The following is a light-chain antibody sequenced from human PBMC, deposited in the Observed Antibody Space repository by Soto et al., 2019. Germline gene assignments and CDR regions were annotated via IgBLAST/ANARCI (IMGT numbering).Light chain of an antibody. V-gene: IGKV3-20*01. J-gene: IGKJ5*01. CDR1: QSVSSSY. CDR2: CAS. Sequence: EIVLTQSPDTLSLSPGDSATLSCRASQSVSSSYLAWYQQKPGQAPRLLIYCASIMATGIPDRFSGSGSGTDFTLTISRLEPENFAVFYCQQYDDSITFGQGTRLEIE. CDR3: QQYDDSIT.